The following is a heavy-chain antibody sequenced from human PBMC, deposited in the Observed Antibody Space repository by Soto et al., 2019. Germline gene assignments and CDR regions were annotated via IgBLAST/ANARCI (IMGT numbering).Heavy chain of an antibody. V-gene: IGHV1-69*06. CDR2: ITPMFGAP. J-gene: IGHJ5*02. CDR3: ARVMTGRWFDP. CDR1: GGPFSSYA. Sequence: QVQLVQSGAEVKKPGSSVKVSCTASGGPFSSYAINWVRQAPGHGLEWMGVITPMFGAPHYAQNFKGRITSDAGKWTNTAVMELSSLTSGDTAVYFCARVMTGRWFDPWGQGTRVTVSS.